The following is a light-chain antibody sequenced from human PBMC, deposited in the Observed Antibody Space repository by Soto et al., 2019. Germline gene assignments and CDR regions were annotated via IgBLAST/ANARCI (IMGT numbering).Light chain of an antibody. J-gene: IGLJ3*02. CDR3: AAWDDSLNGPV. CDR2: TND. CDR1: RSNIGSNA. Sequence: QPVLTQPPSASGTPGQRVTISCSGSRSNIGSNAVNWYQQVPGTAPKLLIYTNDQRPSGVPDRISGSKSGTSASLAISGLQSEDEADYHCAAWDDSLNGPVFGGGTKLTVL. V-gene: IGLV1-44*01.